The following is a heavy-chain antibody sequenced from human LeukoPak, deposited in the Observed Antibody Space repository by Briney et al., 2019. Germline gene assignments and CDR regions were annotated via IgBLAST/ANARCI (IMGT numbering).Heavy chain of an antibody. J-gene: IGHJ3*02. CDR3: ARGPYSYDSSGAFDI. Sequence: SETLSLTCDVSGDSISGNNGWTWVRQPPGKGLEWIGRISSSGSTNYNPSLKSRVTISVDTSKNQFSLKLSSVTAADTAVYFCARGPYSYDSSGAFDIWGQGTMDTVSS. CDR1: GDSISGNNG. V-gene: IGHV4-4*02. CDR2: ISSSGST. D-gene: IGHD3-22*01.